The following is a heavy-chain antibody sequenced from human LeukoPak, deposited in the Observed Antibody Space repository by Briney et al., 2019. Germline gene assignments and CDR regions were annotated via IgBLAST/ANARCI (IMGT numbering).Heavy chain of an antibody. Sequence: VKPSETLSLTCTVCGGSISSYYGSCIRQPPGKGLEWIGYIYYSGSTNYNPSLKSRVTISVDTSKNQFSLKLNPLTARDTAGDYCTRRGLWFGELIGGSFAYWGQGTLVTVSS. CDR3: TRRGLWFGELIGGSFAY. CDR2: IYYSGST. J-gene: IGHJ4*02. D-gene: IGHD3-10*01. V-gene: IGHV4-59*08. CDR1: GGSISSYY.